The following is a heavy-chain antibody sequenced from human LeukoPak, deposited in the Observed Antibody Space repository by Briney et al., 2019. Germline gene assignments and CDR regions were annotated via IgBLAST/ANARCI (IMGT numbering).Heavy chain of an antibody. J-gene: IGHJ3*02. V-gene: IGHV4-39*07. CDR1: GASINSGSNY. Sequence: PSETLSLTCRVSGASINSGSNYWGWIRQPPGKTLEWIGSIYSSGSTYYNPSLKSRVIIMIDTPKNHFSLTLSSVTAADTDVYYCARGSTDSILRYFDWLSPDAFDIWGQGTMVTVSS. CDR3: ARGSTDSILRYFDWLSPDAFDI. D-gene: IGHD3-9*01. CDR2: IYSSGST.